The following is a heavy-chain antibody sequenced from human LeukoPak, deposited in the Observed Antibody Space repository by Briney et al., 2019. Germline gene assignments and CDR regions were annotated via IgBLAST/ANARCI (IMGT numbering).Heavy chain of an antibody. D-gene: IGHD1-26*01. CDR2: INHSGST. CDR1: GGSFSGYY. J-gene: IGHJ3*02. Sequence: PSETLSLTCAVYGGSFSGYYWSWIRQPPGKGLEWIGEINHSGSTNCNPSLKSRVAISVDTSKNHFSLTLNAVTAADTAVYYCASYSGTYSAFEIWGQGTQVTVSS. V-gene: IGHV4-34*01. CDR3: ASYSGTYSAFEI.